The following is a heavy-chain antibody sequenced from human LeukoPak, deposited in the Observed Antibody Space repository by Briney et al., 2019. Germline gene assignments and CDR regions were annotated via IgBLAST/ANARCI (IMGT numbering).Heavy chain of an antibody. CDR2: INHSGDT. J-gene: IGHJ1*01. D-gene: IGHD6-19*01. CDR3: ARGRYSSGWYGGYFQH. CDR1: GGSFRGYF. V-gene: IGHV4-34*01. Sequence: SETLSLTCAVYGGSFRGYFWTWIRQPPGKGLEWIGEINHSGDTDHHPSLKSRVTMSIDMSKNQFSLNLTSVTAADTAVYYCARGRYSSGWYGGYFQHWGQGALLIVSS.